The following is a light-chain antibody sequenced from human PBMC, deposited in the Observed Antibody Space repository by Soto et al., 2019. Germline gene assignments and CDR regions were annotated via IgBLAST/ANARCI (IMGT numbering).Light chain of an antibody. V-gene: IGKV3D-20*02. Sequence: EIVLTQSPGTLSLSPGERATLSCRASQTVSSSSLAWYQQKPGQAPRLLIYGASNRATGIPDRFSGSGSGTDFTLTISSLEPEDFAVYYCQQRSNWPLNFGQGTRLEI. CDR1: QTVSSSS. CDR3: QQRSNWPLN. J-gene: IGKJ5*01. CDR2: GAS.